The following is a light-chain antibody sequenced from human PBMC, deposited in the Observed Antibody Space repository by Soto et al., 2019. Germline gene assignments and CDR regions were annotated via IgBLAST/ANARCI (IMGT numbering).Light chain of an antibody. V-gene: IGKV3-15*01. CDR2: GAS. Sequence: EIVMTQSPATLSVSPGERATLSCRASQSVSSNLAWYQQKPGQAPRLHIYGASTRATGIPARFSGSGSGTEFTLTLSSLQSEDFAVYYCQQYNKSPPYSFGQGTKLEIK. CDR1: QSVSSN. J-gene: IGKJ2*03. CDR3: QQYNKSPPYS.